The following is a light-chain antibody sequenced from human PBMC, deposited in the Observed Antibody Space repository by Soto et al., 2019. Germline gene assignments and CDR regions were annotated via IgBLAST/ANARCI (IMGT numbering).Light chain of an antibody. CDR3: QQYAGSPRT. CDR1: QSVISNF. J-gene: IGKJ2*01. CDR2: DAY. Sequence: EIVLTQSPGTLSLSPGDTATLSCRASQSVISNFLAWYQHKPGQAPRLLIHDAYSRATGIPDRFSGSGSDRDFTLTIRRLEPEDCAVYYCQQYAGSPRTFGQGTKLEI. V-gene: IGKV3-20*01.